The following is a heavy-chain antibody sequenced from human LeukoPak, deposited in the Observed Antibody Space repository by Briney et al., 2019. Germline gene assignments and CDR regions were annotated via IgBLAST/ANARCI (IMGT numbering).Heavy chain of an antibody. Sequence: SETLSLTCTVSGYSISSGYYWGWIRQPPGKGLEWIGGIYYSGSTYYNPSLKSRVTISVDTSKNQFSLKLSSVTAADTAVYYCARGQVYDFWSGYWGYYYMDVWGKGTTVTVSS. CDR3: ARGQVYDFWSGYWGYYYMDV. D-gene: IGHD3-3*01. J-gene: IGHJ6*03. CDR2: IYYSGST. CDR1: GYSISSGYY. V-gene: IGHV4-38-2*02.